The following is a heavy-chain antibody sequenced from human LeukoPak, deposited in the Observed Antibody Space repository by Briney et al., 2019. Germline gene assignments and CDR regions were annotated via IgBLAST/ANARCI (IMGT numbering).Heavy chain of an antibody. CDR1: GYTFTSYY. V-gene: IGHV1-46*01. CDR2: INPSGGST. J-gene: IGHJ5*02. Sequence: GASVKVSCKASGYTFTSYYMHWVRQAPGQGLEWMGIINPSGGSTSYAQKFQGRVTMTRDTSTSTVYTELSSLRSEDTAVYYCARDKGVAGNPYWFDPWGQGTLVTVSS. D-gene: IGHD6-19*01. CDR3: ARDKGVAGNPYWFDP.